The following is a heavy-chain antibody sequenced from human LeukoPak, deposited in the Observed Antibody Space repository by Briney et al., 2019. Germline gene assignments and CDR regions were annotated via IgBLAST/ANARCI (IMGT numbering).Heavy chain of an antibody. Sequence: GGSLRLSCAASGVTFSSYGMHWVRQAPGKGLEWVAVIWYDGSNKYYADSVKGRFTISRDNSKNTLYLQMNSLRAGDTAVYYCSLGGGEMATAFDYWGQGTLVTVSS. CDR1: GVTFSSYG. V-gene: IGHV3-33*01. J-gene: IGHJ4*02. CDR3: SLGGGEMATAFDY. CDR2: IWYDGSNK. D-gene: IGHD5-24*01.